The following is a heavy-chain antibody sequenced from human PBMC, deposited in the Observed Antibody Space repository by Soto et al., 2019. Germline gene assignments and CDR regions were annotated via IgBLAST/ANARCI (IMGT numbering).Heavy chain of an antibody. Sequence: PGGSLRLSCAASGFTFSSYAMSWVRQAPGKGLEWVSAISGSGGSTYYADSVKGRFTISRDNSKNTLYLQMNCLRAEDTAVYYCARADTTTTVTTYSDYWGQGTLVTVSS. V-gene: IGHV3-23*01. CDR3: ARADTTTTVTTYSDY. CDR2: ISGSGGST. CDR1: GFTFSSYA. J-gene: IGHJ4*02. D-gene: IGHD4-17*01.